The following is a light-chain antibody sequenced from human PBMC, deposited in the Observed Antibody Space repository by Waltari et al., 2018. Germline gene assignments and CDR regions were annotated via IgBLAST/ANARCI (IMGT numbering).Light chain of an antibody. CDR2: DAS. Sequence: IVMTQSPATLSLSPGERATLSCRASQSVGNRLAWYQLKPGQAPRLLIYDASTRATGIPDRFSGGGSGTEFTLTITGLEPEDVALYFCQQNSHWYSFGQGTKVEI. J-gene: IGKJ2*03. CDR1: QSVGNR. V-gene: IGKV3D-15*01. CDR3: QQNSHWYS.